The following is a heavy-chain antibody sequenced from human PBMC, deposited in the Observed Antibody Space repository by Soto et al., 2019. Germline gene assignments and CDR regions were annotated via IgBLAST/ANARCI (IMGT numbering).Heavy chain of an antibody. Sequence: TLSLTCTVYGGSFSGYYWTWIRQPPGKGLEWIGSINQSGSTTYNPSLKSRVTISVDTSKNQFSLSLSSVTAADTSVYYCAKFKNYYYYGLDVWGQGTTVTVSS. CDR2: INQSGST. CDR3: AKFKNYYYYGLDV. J-gene: IGHJ6*02. V-gene: IGHV4-34*01. CDR1: GGSFSGYY.